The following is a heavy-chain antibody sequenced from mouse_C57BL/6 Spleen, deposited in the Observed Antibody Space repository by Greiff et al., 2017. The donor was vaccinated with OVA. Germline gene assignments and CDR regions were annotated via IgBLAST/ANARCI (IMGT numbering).Heavy chain of an antibody. CDR1: GYAFSSYW. J-gene: IGHJ2*01. V-gene: IGHV1-80*01. CDR2: IYPGDGDT. CDR3: ARSGGYGKNFDY. Sequence: QVQLQESGAELVKPGASVKISCKASGYAFSSYWMNWVKQRPGKGLEWIGQIYPGDGDTNYNGKFKGKATLTADKSSSTAYMQLSSLTSEDSAVYFCARSGGYGKNFDYWGQGTTLTVSS. D-gene: IGHD1-1*01.